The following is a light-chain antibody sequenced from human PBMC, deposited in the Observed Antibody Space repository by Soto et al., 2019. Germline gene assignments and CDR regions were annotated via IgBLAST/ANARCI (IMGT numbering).Light chain of an antibody. CDR1: QSVRSSY. J-gene: IGKJ4*01. CDR3: QQYGSSST. V-gene: IGKV3-20*01. CDR2: GAS. Sequence: EIVLTQSPGTLSLSPGERATLSCRASQSVRSSYLAWYQQKPGQAPRLLIYGASSRATGIPDRFSGSGSGTDFTLTISRLEPEDFAVYYCQQYGSSSTFGGGTKVEIK.